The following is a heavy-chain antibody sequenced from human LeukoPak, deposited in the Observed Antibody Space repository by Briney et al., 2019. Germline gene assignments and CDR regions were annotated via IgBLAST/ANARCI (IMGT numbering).Heavy chain of an antibody. J-gene: IGHJ4*02. CDR1: GYTFTTYG. CDR3: ASGYCSGGSCYGLLDY. V-gene: IGHV1-18*01. D-gene: IGHD2-15*01. CDR2: ISAYNGNT. Sequence: ASVKVSCKASGYTFTTYGISWVRQAPGQGLEWMGCISAYNGNTNYAQKLQGRVTITTDTSTKTAYMELRRLRYDDTAVYYCASGYCSGGSCYGLLDYWGQGTLVIVSS.